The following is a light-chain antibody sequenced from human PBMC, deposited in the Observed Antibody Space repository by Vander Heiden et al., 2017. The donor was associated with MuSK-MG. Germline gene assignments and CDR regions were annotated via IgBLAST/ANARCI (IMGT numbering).Light chain of an antibody. CDR1: QSISSC. CDR3: QQYRSSSQT. V-gene: IGKV1-5*03. Sequence: DIQMTKSPSTLSASIGARVTITCRASQSISSCLAWFQQKPWKAPNLRIYKASSSDSGVPSRFRGSGSGTEFTLTISSLQPEDFATYYCQQYRSSSQTFGQGTKLEVK. J-gene: IGKJ1*01. CDR2: KAS.